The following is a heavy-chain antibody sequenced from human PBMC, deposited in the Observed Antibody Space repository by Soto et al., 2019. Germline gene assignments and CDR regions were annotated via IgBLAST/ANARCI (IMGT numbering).Heavy chain of an antibody. CDR2: IYYSGST. CDR3: ARDSRSARFGELLKDYGMDV. CDR1: GGSISSGGYY. V-gene: IGHV4-31*03. J-gene: IGHJ6*02. D-gene: IGHD3-10*01. Sequence: SETLSLTCTVSGGSISSGGYYWSWIRQHPGKGLEWIGYIYYSGSTYYNPSLKSRVTISVDTSKNQFSLKLSSVTAADTAVYYCARDSRSARFGELLKDYGMDVWGQGTTVTVSS.